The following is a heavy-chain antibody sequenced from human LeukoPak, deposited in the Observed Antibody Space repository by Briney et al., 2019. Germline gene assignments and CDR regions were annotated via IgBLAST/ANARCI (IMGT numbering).Heavy chain of an antibody. V-gene: IGHV3-23*01. CDR3: ARDRVGATLYFDY. D-gene: IGHD1-26*01. CDR2: LSGSGGTT. CDR1: GFTFSSYS. Sequence: PGGSLRLSCTGSGFTFSSYSMNWVRQAPGKGLEWVSALSGSGGTTYYADFMKGRFTISRDNSKNTLYLQMNSLRAEDTAVYYCARDRVGATLYFDYWGQGTLVTVSS. J-gene: IGHJ4*02.